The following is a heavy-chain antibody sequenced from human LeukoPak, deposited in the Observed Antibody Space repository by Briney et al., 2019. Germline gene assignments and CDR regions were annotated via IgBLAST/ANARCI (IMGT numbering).Heavy chain of an antibody. J-gene: IGHJ4*02. Sequence: GDSLRLSCAASGFTFTKYWMTWVRQAPGKGLEWVGNIRQDGSDKNYMDSVKGRFTISRDNTKNSVYLQMSSLRAEDTAVYYCAREVWGPEYWGQGTLVTVSS. V-gene: IGHV3-7*01. D-gene: IGHD1-14*01. CDR3: AREVWGPEY. CDR1: GFTFTKYW. CDR2: IRQDGSDK.